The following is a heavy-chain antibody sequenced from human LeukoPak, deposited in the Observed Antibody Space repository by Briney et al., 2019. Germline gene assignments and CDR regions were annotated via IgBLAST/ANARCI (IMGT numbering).Heavy chain of an antibody. Sequence: GGSLRLSCAASGFTFSNYGMHWVRQAPGKGLEWVSAISGSGGDTWYADSVRGRFTISRDNSKNTLYMQVNSLRAEDTAVYYCAKDYYDISGSRYDFWGQGTLVTVSS. J-gene: IGHJ4*02. CDR1: GFTFSNYG. CDR3: AKDYYDISGSRYDF. V-gene: IGHV3-23*01. D-gene: IGHD3-22*01. CDR2: ISGSGGDT.